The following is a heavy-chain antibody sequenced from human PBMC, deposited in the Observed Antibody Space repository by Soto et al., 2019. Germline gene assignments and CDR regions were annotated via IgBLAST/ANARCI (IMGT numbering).Heavy chain of an antibody. D-gene: IGHD7-27*01. J-gene: IGHJ1*01. CDR3: ARKLGVGHYPFRH. Sequence: EVQLLESGGGLVQPGGSLRLSCAASGFPFTSYGVSWVRQAPGKGLEWVSTINTNGNRHYADSVKGRFTISRDSSESMLYLDMNNLRAEDTALYYCARKLGVGHYPFRHWSQGTLVTVSS. CDR1: GFPFTSYG. CDR2: INTNGNR. V-gene: IGHV3-23*01.